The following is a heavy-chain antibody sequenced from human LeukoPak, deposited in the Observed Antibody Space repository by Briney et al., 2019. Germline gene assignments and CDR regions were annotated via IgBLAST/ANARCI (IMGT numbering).Heavy chain of an antibody. V-gene: IGHV4-30-2*01. CDR3: ARVIGSGSYYADY. D-gene: IGHD3-10*01. CDR2: TLHTGRT. Sequence: PSQTLSLTCTVSGVSISSGGYYWSWIRQPPGRGLEWIGYTLHTGRTYYNPPLKSRVTISVDRSKNQFSLKVSSVTAADTAVYYCARVIGSGSYYADYWGQGTLVTVSS. CDR1: GVSISSGGYY. J-gene: IGHJ4*02.